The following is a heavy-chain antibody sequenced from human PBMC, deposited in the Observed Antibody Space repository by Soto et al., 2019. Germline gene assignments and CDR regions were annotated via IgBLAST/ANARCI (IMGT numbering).Heavy chain of an antibody. CDR3: ASDLVGASDSYGLDV. Sequence: LRLSCAASGFTFSNYGMHWVRQAPGKGLEWVAIIWHDGNNKYYADSVRGRFIISRDNSKIRLYLQMNSLRAEDTAVYYCASDLVGASDSYGLDVWGQGTPVTVSS. CDR2: IWHDGNNK. V-gene: IGHV3-33*01. J-gene: IGHJ6*02. D-gene: IGHD1-26*01. CDR1: GFTFSNYG.